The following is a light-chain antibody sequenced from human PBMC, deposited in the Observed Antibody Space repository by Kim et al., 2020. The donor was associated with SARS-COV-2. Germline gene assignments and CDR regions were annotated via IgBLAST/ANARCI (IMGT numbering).Light chain of an antibody. CDR1: QSVDNY. V-gene: IGKV3-11*01. CDR3: QQRKDWPPLT. CDR2: DAS. Sequence: SPGERATLSCRASQSVDNYLAWYQQKPGQAPRLLIYDASNRVTGIPPRFSGSGSGTDFTLTISILEPEDFAIYYCQQRKDWPPLTFGGGTKVDIK. J-gene: IGKJ4*02.